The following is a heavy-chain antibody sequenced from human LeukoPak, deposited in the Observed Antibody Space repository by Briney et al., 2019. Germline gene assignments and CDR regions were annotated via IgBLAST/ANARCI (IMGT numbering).Heavy chain of an antibody. J-gene: IGHJ6*03. Sequence: SETLSLTCTVSGGSISGYYWTWIRQPPGKGLEWIGYIYFSGSTNYNPSLKSRVTISVDTSKNQFSLKMSSVTAADTAVYYCARETSQKGAHYMDVWGKGTTITISS. V-gene: IGHV4-59*01. CDR3: ARETSQKGAHYMDV. CDR1: GGSISGYY. CDR2: IYFSGST. D-gene: IGHD3-16*01.